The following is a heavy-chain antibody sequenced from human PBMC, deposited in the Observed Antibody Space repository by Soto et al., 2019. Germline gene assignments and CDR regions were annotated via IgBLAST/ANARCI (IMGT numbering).Heavy chain of an antibody. J-gene: IGHJ4*02. CDR3: ARQGVDTFLIPVARPFDY. CDR1: GDSISSGDYY. Sequence: PSETLSLTCTVSGDSISSGDYYWAWIRQPPGKGLEWIGSIYYSGTTYYNPSLKSRVTISVDTSKDQFSLKLNSVTAADTALYNCARQGVDTFLIPVARPFDYWGQGTLVTVSS. CDR2: IYYSGTT. D-gene: IGHD3-16*01. V-gene: IGHV4-39*01.